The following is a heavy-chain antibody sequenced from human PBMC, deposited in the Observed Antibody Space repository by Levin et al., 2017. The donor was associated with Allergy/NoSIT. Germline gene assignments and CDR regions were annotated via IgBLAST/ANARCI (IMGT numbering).Heavy chain of an antibody. V-gene: IGHV3-7*03. CDR1: GFSFSSYW. CDR2: INQDGSEK. J-gene: IGHJ5*02. D-gene: IGHD3-16*01. Sequence: GGSLRLSCEDSGFSFSSYWMSWVRQAPGKGLEWVATINQDGSEKYYVDSVRGRFTISRDNAKNSLFLQMNSLRAEYTALFYCAKDGIPNNRTYGGNGFDVWGQGTLVSVSS. CDR3: AKDGIPNNRTYGGNGFDV.